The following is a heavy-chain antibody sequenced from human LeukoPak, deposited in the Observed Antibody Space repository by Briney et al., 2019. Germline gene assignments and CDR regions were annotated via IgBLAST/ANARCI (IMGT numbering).Heavy chain of an antibody. CDR2: ISDSDSDT. V-gene: IGHV3-23*01. Sequence: GGSLRLSCAASGFTFDSYAMNWVRQAPGKGLEWLAVISDSDSDTYYAGSVKGRFTISRDNSKNTLYVQMNSLRAEDTAVYYCAKGYYGNYFDYWGQGTLVTVSS. J-gene: IGHJ4*02. CDR3: AKGYYGNYFDY. CDR1: GFTFDSYA. D-gene: IGHD3-22*01.